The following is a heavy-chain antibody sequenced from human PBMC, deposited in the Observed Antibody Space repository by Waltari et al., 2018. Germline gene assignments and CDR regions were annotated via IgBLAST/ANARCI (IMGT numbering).Heavy chain of an antibody. CDR3: VRDRGLRTFFDH. D-gene: IGHD4-17*01. J-gene: IGHJ4*02. CDR1: GGSIRGSVYY. CDR2: IYYDGTA. V-gene: IGHV4-39*07. Sequence: QVQLQESGPGLVKPSEPLSLTCSVSGGSIRGSVYYWGWIRQPPGKGLEYIGSIYYDGTAFYNPSLKTPVTISVDTSYNQFSLKMKSVTAADTAMYFCVRDRGLRTFFDHWGQGTLVTVSS.